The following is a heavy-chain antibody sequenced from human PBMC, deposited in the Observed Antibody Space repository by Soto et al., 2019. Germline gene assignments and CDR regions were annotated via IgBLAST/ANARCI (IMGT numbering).Heavy chain of an antibody. CDR3: ARDTSRGEYDY. D-gene: IGHD3-10*01. V-gene: IGHV1-18*01. CDR2: INVYNGNT. J-gene: IGHJ4*02. CDR1: GYTFTSYG. Sequence: QVQLVQSGAEVKNPGASVKVSCKASGYTFTSYGISWVRQAPGQALEWMGWINVYNGNTNYAQKLQGRVTMTTDTSTSTAYLDLRSLRSDDTAVYFCARDTSRGEYDYWGQGTLVTVSS.